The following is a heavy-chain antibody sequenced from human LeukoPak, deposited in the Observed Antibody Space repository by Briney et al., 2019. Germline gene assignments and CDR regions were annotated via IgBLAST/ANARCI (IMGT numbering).Heavy chain of an antibody. CDR1: GGSFSGCY. V-gene: IGHV4-34*01. Sequence: RASETLSLTCAVYGGSFSGCYWSWIRQPPGKGLEWIGEINHSGSTNYNPSLKSRVTISVDTSKNQFSLKLSSVTAADTAVYYCARDLFEYSNSWFDPWGQGTLVTVSS. D-gene: IGHD4-11*01. CDR3: ARDLFEYSNSWFDP. J-gene: IGHJ5*02. CDR2: INHSGST.